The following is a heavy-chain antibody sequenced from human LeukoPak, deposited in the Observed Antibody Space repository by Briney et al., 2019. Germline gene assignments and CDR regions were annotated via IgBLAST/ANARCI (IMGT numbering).Heavy chain of an antibody. D-gene: IGHD3-10*01. CDR2: ISGSGGST. J-gene: IGHJ4*02. Sequence: QPGGSLRLSCAASGFTFSSYAMSWVRQAPGKGLEWVSAISGSGGSTYYADSVKGRFTISRDNSKNTLYLQMNSLRAEDTAVYYCAKDATPLLLWFGESVFGYFDHWGQGTLVTVSS. CDR1: GFTFSSYA. V-gene: IGHV3-23*01. CDR3: AKDATPLLLWFGESVFGYFDH.